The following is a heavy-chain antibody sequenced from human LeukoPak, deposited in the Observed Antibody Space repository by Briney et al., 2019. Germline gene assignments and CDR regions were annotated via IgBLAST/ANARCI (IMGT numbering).Heavy chain of an antibody. CDR2: VYYSGST. CDR1: GGSISNYY. Sequence: PETLSLTCTVSGGSISNYYWTWIRQPPGKGLEWIGYVYYSGSTNYKPSLQSRVTISVDTSKNQFSLKLSSVTPADTAVYYCARSGYKYGADALDIWGQGTMVTVSS. V-gene: IGHV4-59*01. CDR3: ARSGYKYGADALDI. J-gene: IGHJ3*02. D-gene: IGHD5-18*01.